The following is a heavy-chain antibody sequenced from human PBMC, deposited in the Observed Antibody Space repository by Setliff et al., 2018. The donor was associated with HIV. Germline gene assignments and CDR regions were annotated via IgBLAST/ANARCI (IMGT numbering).Heavy chain of an antibody. CDR1: GGSISSGSYY. J-gene: IGHJ4*02. CDR3: ARRGIAAAGSDS. Sequence: SETLSLTCTVSGGSISSGSYYWSWIRQPAGKGLEWIGRIYTSGSTNYNPSLKSRVTISVDTSKNQFSLKLSSVTAADTAVYYCARRGIAAAGSDSWGQGTLVTVSS. CDR2: IYTSGST. V-gene: IGHV4-61*02. D-gene: IGHD6-13*01.